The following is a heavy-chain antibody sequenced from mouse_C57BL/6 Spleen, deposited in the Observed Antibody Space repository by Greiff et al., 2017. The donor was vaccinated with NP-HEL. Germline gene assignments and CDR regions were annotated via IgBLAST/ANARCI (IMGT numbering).Heavy chain of an antibody. D-gene: IGHD2-14*01. V-gene: IGHV3-6*01. CDR2: ISYDGSN. CDR1: GYSITSGYY. CDR3: ARGVPYYAMDY. Sequence: EVQLQQSGPGLVKPSQSLSLTCSVTGYSITSGYYWNWIRQFPGNKLEWMGYISYDGSNNYNPSLKNRISITRDTSKNQFFLKLNSVTTEDTATYYCARGVPYYAMDYWGQGTSVTVSS. J-gene: IGHJ4*01.